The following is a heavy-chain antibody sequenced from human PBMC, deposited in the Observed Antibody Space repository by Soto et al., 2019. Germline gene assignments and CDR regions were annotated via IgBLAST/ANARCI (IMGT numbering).Heavy chain of an antibody. D-gene: IGHD6-19*01. CDR3: PKAYSSGWYEDLDY. V-gene: IGHV3-9*01. J-gene: IGHJ4*02. Sequence: EVPLVESGGGLVQPGRSLRLSCAASGFTFDDYAMHWVRQAPGKGLEWVSGISWNSGSIGYADSVKGRFTISRDNAKNSLYLQMNSLRAEDTALYYCPKAYSSGWYEDLDYWGQGTLVTVSS. CDR2: ISWNSGSI. CDR1: GFTFDDYA.